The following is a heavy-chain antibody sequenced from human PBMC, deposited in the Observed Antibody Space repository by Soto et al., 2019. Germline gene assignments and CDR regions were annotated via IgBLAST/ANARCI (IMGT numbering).Heavy chain of an antibody. CDR2: IYYSGST. CDR1: GGSISSGDYY. CDR3: AREGRLSNYYYYGMDV. J-gene: IGHJ6*02. D-gene: IGHD2-15*01. V-gene: IGHV4-30-4*02. Sequence: SETLSLTCTVSGGSISSGDYYWSWIRQPPGKGLEWIGNIYYSGSTYYNPSLKSRVTISVDTSKNQFSLKLSSVTAADTAVYYCAREGRLSNYYYYGMDVWGQGTTVTVSS.